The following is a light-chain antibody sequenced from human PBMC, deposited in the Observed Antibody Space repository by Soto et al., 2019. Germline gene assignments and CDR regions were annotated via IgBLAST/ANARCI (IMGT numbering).Light chain of an antibody. CDR1: SSNIGNNY. CDR3: APWDDSLAGGV. V-gene: IGLV1-47*02. CDR2: SNN. J-gene: IGLJ3*02. Sequence: QSVLTQPPSLSATPGQRVTISCSGSSSNIGNNYVCWYKQVPGTAPKVIMFSNNQRPSGVPDRFSGAKTGTSASLAINGLQSEDEADYYCAPWDDSLAGGVFGGGTKLTVL.